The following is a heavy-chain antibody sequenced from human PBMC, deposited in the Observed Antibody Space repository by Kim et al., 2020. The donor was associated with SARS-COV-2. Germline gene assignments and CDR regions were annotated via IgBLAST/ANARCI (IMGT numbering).Heavy chain of an antibody. CDR2: ISSSSSYT. J-gene: IGHJ4*02. D-gene: IGHD3-10*01. CDR1: GFTFSDYY. Sequence: GGSLRLSCAASGFTFSDYYMSWIRQAPGKGLEWVSYISSSSSYTNYADSVKGRFTISRDNAKNSLYLQMNSLRAEDTAVYYCARVDGSGSYLVGYWGQGTLVTVSS. V-gene: IGHV3-11*06. CDR3: ARVDGSGSYLVGY.